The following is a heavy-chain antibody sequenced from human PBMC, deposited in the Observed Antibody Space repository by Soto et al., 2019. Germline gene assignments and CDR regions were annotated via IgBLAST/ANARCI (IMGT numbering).Heavy chain of an antibody. CDR1: GASISSSY. D-gene: IGHD3-22*01. CDR2: VYYSGST. Sequence: SETLSLTCTVSGASISSSYWSWIRQSPEKGLEWIGYVYYSGSTNYNPSLKSRVTRSVDTSKNQFSLKLSAVTAADTAVYYCARGYYDSSGQSNTFDIWGQGTMVT. J-gene: IGHJ3*02. CDR3: ARGYYDSSGQSNTFDI. V-gene: IGHV4-59*01.